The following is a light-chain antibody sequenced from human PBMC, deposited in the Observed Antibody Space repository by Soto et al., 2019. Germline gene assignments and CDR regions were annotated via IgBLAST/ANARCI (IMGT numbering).Light chain of an antibody. Sequence: DIVLTQSPSTLSLSPGERATLSCRASQGVSSYLAWYQQKPGQAPRLLIYGASTRATGIPARFSGSGSGTEFTLTISSLQSEDFAVYYCQQYNNWPQTFGQGTKVDIK. J-gene: IGKJ1*01. CDR3: QQYNNWPQT. V-gene: IGKV3-15*01. CDR2: GAS. CDR1: QGVSSY.